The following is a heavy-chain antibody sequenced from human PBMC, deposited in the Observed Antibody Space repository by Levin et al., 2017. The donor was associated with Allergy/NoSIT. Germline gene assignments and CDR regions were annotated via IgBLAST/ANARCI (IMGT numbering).Heavy chain of an antibody. CDR3: ARGPYCSVGSCYGLDV. D-gene: IGHD2-15*01. J-gene: IGHJ6*02. CDR1: GGSISSDTYY. V-gene: IGHV4-31*03. CDR2: MYFSGRT. Sequence: SQTLSLTCIVSGGSISSDTYYWSWIRQHPGKGLEWIGHMYFSGRTSYNPSLKSRVSISVDTPKNQFSLKVNSVTAADKGVYFCARGPYCSVGSCYGLDVWGQGTTVTVSS.